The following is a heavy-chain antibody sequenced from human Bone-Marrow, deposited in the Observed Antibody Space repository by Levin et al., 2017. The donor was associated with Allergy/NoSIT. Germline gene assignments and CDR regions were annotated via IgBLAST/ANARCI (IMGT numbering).Heavy chain of an antibody. V-gene: IGHV3-23*01. J-gene: IGHJ4*02. CDR3: AKDLSGVAADS. CDR2: ISGGGGLT. Sequence: PGGSLRLSCAVSGVTSNSFGMNWVRQASGKGLEWVSSISGGGGLTYYADSVKGRFTISRDESKSTLFLQMHSLRVEDTAIYYCAKDLSGVAADSWGPGTLVTVSS. D-gene: IGHD6-19*01. CDR1: GVTSNSFG.